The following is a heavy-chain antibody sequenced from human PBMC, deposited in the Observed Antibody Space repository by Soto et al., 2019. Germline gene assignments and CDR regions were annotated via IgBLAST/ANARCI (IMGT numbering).Heavy chain of an antibody. V-gene: IGHV4-39*01. CDR2: IYYSGST. CDR1: GGSISNSSYY. Sequence: QLQLQESGPGLVKPSETLSLTCTVSGGSISNSSYYWGWIRQPPGKGLEWIGSIYYSGSTYYNPSLKSRVTISVDTSKNQFSLKLSSVTAADTAVYYCARTRAVWFDPWGQGTLVTVSS. D-gene: IGHD6-19*01. CDR3: ARTRAVWFDP. J-gene: IGHJ5*02.